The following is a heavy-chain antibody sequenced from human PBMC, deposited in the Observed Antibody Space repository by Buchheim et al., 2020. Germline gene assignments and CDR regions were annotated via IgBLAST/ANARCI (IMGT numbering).Heavy chain of an antibody. CDR3: ARIVSAPLTVSGGFDH. D-gene: IGHD6-19*01. Sequence: QVQLQESGPGLVKPSETLSLTCSVSGGSIRSNYWSWIRQPPGKGLEWIGYIYYSGSTNYNLSLNSRVTISVDTSKNQFSLQLRSVTAADTAVYYCARIVSAPLTVSGGFDHWGQG. V-gene: IGHV4-59*08. CDR1: GGSIRSNY. CDR2: IYYSGST. J-gene: IGHJ4*02.